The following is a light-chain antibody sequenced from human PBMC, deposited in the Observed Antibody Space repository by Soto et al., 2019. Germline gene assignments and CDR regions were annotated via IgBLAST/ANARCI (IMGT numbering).Light chain of an antibody. Sequence: DIQMTQSPSTPSASVGDRVTITCRASQIIGSSLAWYQQKPGKAPKLLIYDAVSLQSGVPSRFSGSEPGTEFTLTISSLQPDDSATYYCQQYYSYPYTFGQGTKLEIK. CDR2: DAV. J-gene: IGKJ2*01. CDR3: QQYYSYPYT. CDR1: QIIGSS. V-gene: IGKV1-5*01.